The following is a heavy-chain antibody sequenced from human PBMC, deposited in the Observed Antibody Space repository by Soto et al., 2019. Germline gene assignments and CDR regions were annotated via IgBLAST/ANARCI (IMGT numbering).Heavy chain of an antibody. CDR1: GFTFSSYS. Sequence: EVQLVESGGGLVKPGGSLRLSCAASGFTFSSYSMNWVRQAPGKGLEWVSSISSSSSYIYYADSVKGRFTISRDNAKNSLYLQMNSLRAEDTAVYYCARVSPNKWELPPDYWGQGTLVTVSS. CDR2: ISSSSSYI. J-gene: IGHJ4*02. D-gene: IGHD1-26*01. CDR3: ARVSPNKWELPPDY. V-gene: IGHV3-21*01.